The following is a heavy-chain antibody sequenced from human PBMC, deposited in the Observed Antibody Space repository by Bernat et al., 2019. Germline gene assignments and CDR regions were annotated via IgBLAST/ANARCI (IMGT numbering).Heavy chain of an antibody. J-gene: IGHJ4*02. CDR2: TYYSGST. Sequence: QVQLQESGPGLVKPSETLSLTCTVSGGSISSYYWSWIRQPPGKGLEWIGYTYYSGSTNYNPSLKSRVTISVDTSKNQFSLKLSSVTAADTAVYYCARGGYSGYDYVVPFDYWGQGTLVTVSS. CDR3: ARGGYSGYDYVVPFDY. CDR1: GGSISSYY. D-gene: IGHD5-12*01. V-gene: IGHV4-59*01.